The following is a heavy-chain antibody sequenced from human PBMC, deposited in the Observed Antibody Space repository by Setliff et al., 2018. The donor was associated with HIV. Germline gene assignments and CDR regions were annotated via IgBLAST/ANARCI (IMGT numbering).Heavy chain of an antibody. CDR3: ARGNYYNLWADPFDF. J-gene: IGHJ5*01. D-gene: IGHD3-3*01. CDR1: GTSLSSSDFF. Sequence: SETLSLTCSVSGTSLSSSDFFWGWIRQPPGKGLEWIGNIYYSETTYYNSSLKSRVTISVDTSKNQFSLKLSSVTAADTAVYYCARGNYYNLWADPFDFWGQGTLVTVSS. CDR2: IYYSETT. V-gene: IGHV4-39*07.